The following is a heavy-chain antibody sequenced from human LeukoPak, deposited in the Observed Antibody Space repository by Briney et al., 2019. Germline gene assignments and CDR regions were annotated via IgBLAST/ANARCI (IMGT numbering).Heavy chain of an antibody. CDR1: GFTFDDYA. V-gene: IGHV3-9*03. CDR2: VSWNSGSI. Sequence: GRSLRLSCAASGFTFDDYAMHWVRQSPGKGPEWVSGVSWNSGSIGYADSVKGRFTISRDNAKNSLYLQMNSLRAEDMALYYCAKGGRYCSSTSCPEAFNIWGQGTMVTVSS. J-gene: IGHJ3*02. CDR3: AKGGRYCSSTSCPEAFNI. D-gene: IGHD2-2*01.